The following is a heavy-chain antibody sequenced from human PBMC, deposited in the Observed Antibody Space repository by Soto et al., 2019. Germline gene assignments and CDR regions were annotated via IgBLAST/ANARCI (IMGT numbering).Heavy chain of an antibody. CDR1: GFTFSSYG. D-gene: IGHD3-16*01. V-gene: IGHV3-33*01. CDR2: IWYDGGNK. Sequence: QVQLVESGGGVVQPGRSLRLSCAASGFTFSSYGMHWVRQAPGKGLEWVAVIWYDGGNKYYADSVKGRFTISRDNSKNTLYLQMNSLRAEDTAVYYCAREGSMITFGGVIDYWGQGTLVTVSS. J-gene: IGHJ4*02. CDR3: AREGSMITFGGVIDY.